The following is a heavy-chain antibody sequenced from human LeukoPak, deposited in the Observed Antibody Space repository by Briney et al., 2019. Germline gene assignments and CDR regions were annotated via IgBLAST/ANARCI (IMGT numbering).Heavy chain of an antibody. CDR2: ISGSGGHT. V-gene: IGHV3-23*01. Sequence: PGGSLRLSCAASGFILSTSGMNWVRQAPGKGPEWVSSISGSGGHTYFADSVKGRFTISRDNSKNTLDLQMNSLKVEDTAVYYCAKFRYHSNDNNYLDFNYWGQGTLVTVSS. CDR1: GFILSTSG. D-gene: IGHD3-22*01. CDR3: AKFRYHSNDNNYLDFNY. J-gene: IGHJ4*02.